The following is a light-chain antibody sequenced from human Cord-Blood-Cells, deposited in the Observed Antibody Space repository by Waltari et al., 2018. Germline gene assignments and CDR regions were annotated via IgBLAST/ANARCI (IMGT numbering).Light chain of an antibody. Sequence: QSALTQPRSVSGSPGQSVTLSCTGTSSDVGGSHYVSWYQQHPGKAPKLMIYDVSKRPSGVPYRFSGSKSVNTASLTIAGLQAEDEADYYCCSYAGSYTWVFGGGTKLTVL. CDR1: SSDVGGSHY. J-gene: IGLJ3*02. CDR3: CSYAGSYTWV. V-gene: IGLV2-11*01. CDR2: DVS.